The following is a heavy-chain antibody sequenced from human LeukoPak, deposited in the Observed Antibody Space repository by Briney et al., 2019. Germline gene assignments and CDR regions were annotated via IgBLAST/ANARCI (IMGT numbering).Heavy chain of an antibody. J-gene: IGHJ4*02. CDR1: GFSFSNYG. CDR2: ISSDGSNE. CDR3: AKDGYCSSTSCYPLHFHS. D-gene: IGHD2-2*03. Sequence: GRSLRLSCAASGFSFSNYGMHWVRQAPGKGLEWVAVISSDGSNEYCADSVKGRFTISRDNSKNTLYLQMDSLRAEDTAVYHCAKDGYCSSTSCYPLHFHSWGQGTLVTVSS. V-gene: IGHV3-30*18.